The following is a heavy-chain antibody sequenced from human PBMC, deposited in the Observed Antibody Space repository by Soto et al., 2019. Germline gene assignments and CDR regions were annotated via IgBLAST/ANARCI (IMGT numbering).Heavy chain of an antibody. Sequence: QVQLVESGGGVVQPGRSLRLSCAASGFTFSSYAMHWVRQAPGKGLEWVAVISYDGSNKYYADSVKGRFTITRDNSKNKRYLPMNSLRAEDTAVYYWARDEQWLVPDYLDYWGQGTLVTVSS. D-gene: IGHD6-19*01. V-gene: IGHV3-30-3*01. CDR3: ARDEQWLVPDYLDY. J-gene: IGHJ4*02. CDR2: ISYDGSNK. CDR1: GFTFSSYA.